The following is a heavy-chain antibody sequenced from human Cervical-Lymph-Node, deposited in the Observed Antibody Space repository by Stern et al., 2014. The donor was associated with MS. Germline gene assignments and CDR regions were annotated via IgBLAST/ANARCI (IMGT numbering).Heavy chain of an antibody. D-gene: IGHD5-18*01. J-gene: IGHJ4*02. V-gene: IGHV3-30*03. CDR3: VTGRGYMSGQPDFDY. CDR1: GFRCRSYG. CDR2: ISYDGSNT. Sequence: VQLVESGGGVVQHGRALRLSCEASGFRCRSYGIHWVRQAPGKGREWVAVISYDGSNTHYGVSVKGRFTISRDNSKNMLFLHMNSLSAEDTAVYYCVTGRGYMSGQPDFDYWGQGALVTVTS.